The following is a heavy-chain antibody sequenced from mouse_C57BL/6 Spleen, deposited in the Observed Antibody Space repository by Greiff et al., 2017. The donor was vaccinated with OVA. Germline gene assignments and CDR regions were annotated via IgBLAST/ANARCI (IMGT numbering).Heavy chain of an antibody. V-gene: IGHV1-26*01. D-gene: IGHD2-2*01. CDR3: ASWCYAYDDSYSMDY. CDR2: INPNNGGT. Sequence: VQLQQSGPELVKPGASVKISCKASGYTFTDSYMNWVKQSHGKSLEWIGDINPNNGGTSYNQKFKGKATSTVAKSSSNAYIVLRILTSDVSAVYYCASWCYAYDDSYSMDYWGQGTSVTVSS. J-gene: IGHJ4*01. CDR1: GYTFTDSY.